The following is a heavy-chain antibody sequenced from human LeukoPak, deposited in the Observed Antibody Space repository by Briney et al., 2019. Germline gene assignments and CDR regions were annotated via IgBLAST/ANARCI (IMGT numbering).Heavy chain of an antibody. J-gene: IGHJ3*02. CDR3: ARRPQRSHYYDSSGSPAPAFDI. D-gene: IGHD3-22*01. CDR1: GGSISSSSYY. V-gene: IGHV4-39*01. CDR2: IYYSGST. Sequence: PSETLSLTCTVSGGSISSSSYYWGWIRQPPGKGLEWIGSIYYSGSTYYNPSLKSRVTISVDTSKNQFSLKLSSVTAADTAVYYCARRPQRSHYYDSSGSPAPAFDIWGQGTMVTVSS.